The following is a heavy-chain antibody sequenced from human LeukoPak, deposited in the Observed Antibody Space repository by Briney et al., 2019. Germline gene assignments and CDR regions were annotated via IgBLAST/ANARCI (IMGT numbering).Heavy chain of an antibody. D-gene: IGHD3-16*01. Sequence: GGSLRLSCAAPGFTFSSYSMNWVRQAPGKGLEWVSSISSSSSYIYYADSVKGRFTISRDNAKNSLYLQMNSLGAEDTAVYYCVRGLATFPLPNYWGPGTLVTVSS. J-gene: IGHJ4*02. V-gene: IGHV3-21*01. CDR3: VRGLATFPLPNY. CDR2: ISSSSSYI. CDR1: GFTFSSYS.